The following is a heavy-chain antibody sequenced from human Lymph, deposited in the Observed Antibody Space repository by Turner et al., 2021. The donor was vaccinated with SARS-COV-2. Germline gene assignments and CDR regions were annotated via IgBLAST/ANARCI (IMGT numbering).Heavy chain of an antibody. D-gene: IGHD2-15*01. CDR3: ARDGGGNFNY. CDR2: ISYDGSNK. J-gene: IGHJ4*02. V-gene: IGHV3-30-3*01. CDR1: GFTFSSYA. Sequence: QVQLVESGGGVVQPGRSLRLSCAASGFTFSSYAMHWVRQAPGKGLEWVALISYDGSNKYYADSVKGRFTISRDNSKNTLYLQMNSLRAEDTAVYYCARDGGGNFNYWGQGTLVNVSS.